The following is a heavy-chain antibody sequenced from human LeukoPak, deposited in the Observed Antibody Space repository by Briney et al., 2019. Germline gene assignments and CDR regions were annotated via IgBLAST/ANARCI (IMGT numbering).Heavy chain of an antibody. Sequence: SETLSLTRTVSAGSISLYNTYYWTWIRQSPGKGLEWIGYIYYSGITSYNPSLKSRVTISVDTFSNQFSLKLTSVTAADTAIYYCAKSDYYGASDYWGQGTLVTVSS. CDR2: IYYSGIT. V-gene: IGHV4-59*01. CDR3: AKSDYYGASDY. J-gene: IGHJ4*02. D-gene: IGHD3-10*01. CDR1: AGSISLYNTYY.